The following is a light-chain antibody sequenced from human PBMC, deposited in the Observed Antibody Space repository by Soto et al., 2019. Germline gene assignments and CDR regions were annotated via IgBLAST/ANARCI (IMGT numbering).Light chain of an antibody. CDR2: GAS. J-gene: IGKJ1*01. V-gene: IGKV3-20*01. Sequence: EIVLTQSPGTLSLSPGERATLSCRASRGVSSANLAGYQQKPAQAPRPLIYGASSRATGIPDRFSGSGSGTDFTLTISRLEPEDFAVYYCQQYGSSPWTFGQGTKVEIK. CDR3: QQYGSSPWT. CDR1: RGVSSAN.